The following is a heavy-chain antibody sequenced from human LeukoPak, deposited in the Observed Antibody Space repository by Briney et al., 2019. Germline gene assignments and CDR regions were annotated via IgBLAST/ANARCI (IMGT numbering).Heavy chain of an antibody. Sequence: PGGSLRLSCVASGFTFSNYAMTWVRQAPGKGLEWVSDIRGSGDSTYYADSVKGRFTISRDISKNTLSLQMNSLRTEDTAVYYCARIPQVAVIAVPNFDHWGQGTLVTVSS. CDR1: GFTFSNYA. V-gene: IGHV3-23*01. D-gene: IGHD2-15*01. J-gene: IGHJ4*02. CDR3: ARIPQVAVIAVPNFDH. CDR2: IRGSGDST.